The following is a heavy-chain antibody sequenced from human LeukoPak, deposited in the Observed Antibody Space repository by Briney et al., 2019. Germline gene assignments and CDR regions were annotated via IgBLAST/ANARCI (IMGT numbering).Heavy chain of an antibody. J-gene: IGHJ5*02. CDR3: ARGSPPYSSGYLFNWFDP. V-gene: IGHV3-9*01. D-gene: IGHD3-22*01. Sequence: GGSLRLSCAASGFTFDDYAMHWVRQAPGKGLEWVSGISWNSGSIGYADSVKGRFTISRDNAKNSLYLQMNSLRAEDTAVYYCARGSPPYSSGYLFNWFDPWGQGTLVTVSS. CDR1: GFTFDDYA. CDR2: ISWNSGSI.